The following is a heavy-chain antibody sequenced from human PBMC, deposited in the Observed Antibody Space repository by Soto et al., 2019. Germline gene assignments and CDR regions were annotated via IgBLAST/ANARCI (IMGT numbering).Heavy chain of an antibody. V-gene: IGHV1-3*05. Sequence: QVQLVQSGAEEKKPGASVKISCKASGYIFRSYAIHWVRQAPGQRPEWMAWINVDNGNTKYSEKFQGRVTITSNTPRSTANMELSSLTSEDTAVYYCARLLSTRALDIWGQGTMVTVSS. CDR3: ARLLSTRALDI. J-gene: IGHJ3*02. D-gene: IGHD3-3*01. CDR2: INVDNGNT. CDR1: GYIFRSYA.